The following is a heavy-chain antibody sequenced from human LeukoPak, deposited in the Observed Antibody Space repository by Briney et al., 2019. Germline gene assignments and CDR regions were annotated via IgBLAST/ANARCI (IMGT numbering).Heavy chain of an antibody. V-gene: IGHV3-23*01. J-gene: IGHJ4*02. CDR3: AKAPVTTCSGAYCYPFDY. CDR2: ISVSGNT. D-gene: IGHD2-15*01. Sequence: GGSLRLSCGASGFTFSSYWMHWVRQAPGKGLVWVSAISVSGNTYHADSVKGRFTTSRDSSKNTLYLQMNSLRAGDAAVYYCAKAPVTTCSGAYCYPFDYWSQGTLVTVSS. CDR1: GFTFSSYW.